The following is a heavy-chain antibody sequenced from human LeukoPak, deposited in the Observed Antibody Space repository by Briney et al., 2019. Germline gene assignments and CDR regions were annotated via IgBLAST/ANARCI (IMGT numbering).Heavy chain of an antibody. D-gene: IGHD2-15*01. CDR1: GGSISSYY. V-gene: IGHV4-4*09. CDR2: IYTSGST. Sequence: PSETLSLTCTVSGGSISSYYWSWIRQPPGKGLEWIGYIYTSGSTNYNPSLKSRVTISVDTSKNQFSLKLSSVTAADTAVYCCARRANIAATPFKFWFDPWGQGTLVTVSS. J-gene: IGHJ5*02. CDR3: ARRANIAATPFKFWFDP.